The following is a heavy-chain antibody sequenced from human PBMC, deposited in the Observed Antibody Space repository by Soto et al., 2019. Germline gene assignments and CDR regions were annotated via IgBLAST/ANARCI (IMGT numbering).Heavy chain of an antibody. V-gene: IGHV3-30-3*01. CDR3: ARDPPATVTSGFDY. D-gene: IGHD4-17*01. Sequence: GGSLRLSCAASGFTFSSYAMHWVRQAPGKGLELVAVISYDGSNKYYADSVKGRFTISGDNSKNTLYLQMNSLRAEDTAVYYCARDPPATVTSGFDYWGQGTLVTVSS. CDR1: GFTFSSYA. J-gene: IGHJ4*02. CDR2: ISYDGSNK.